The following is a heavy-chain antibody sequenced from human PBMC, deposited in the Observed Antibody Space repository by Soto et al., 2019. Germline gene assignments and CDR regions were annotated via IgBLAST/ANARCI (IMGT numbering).Heavy chain of an antibody. CDR1: GFSVSNARMG. CDR2: IFSNDEK. CDR3: ARIVSRPYYYYYYYMDV. D-gene: IGHD6-6*01. Sequence: QVTLKESGPVLVKPTETLTLTCTVSGFSVSNARMGVSWIRQPPGKALEWLAHIFSNDEKSYSTSLKSRLTISKDTSKSQVVLTMTNMDPVDTATYYCARIVSRPYYYYYYYMDVWGKGTTVTVSS. J-gene: IGHJ6*03. V-gene: IGHV2-26*01.